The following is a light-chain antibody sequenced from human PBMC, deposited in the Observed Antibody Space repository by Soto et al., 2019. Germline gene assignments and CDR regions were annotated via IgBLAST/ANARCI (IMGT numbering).Light chain of an antibody. CDR1: QSVSNNY. CDR2: GAS. V-gene: IGKV3-20*01. Sequence: ESVLTESPGTLFLSPGERATLSCRASQSVSNNYLAWYQKQPGQAPRLLIYGASNRATGIPDRFSGSGSGTDFTLTISRLEPEDFAVYYCQQYGSSPITFGQGTRLEIK. J-gene: IGKJ5*01. CDR3: QQYGSSPIT.